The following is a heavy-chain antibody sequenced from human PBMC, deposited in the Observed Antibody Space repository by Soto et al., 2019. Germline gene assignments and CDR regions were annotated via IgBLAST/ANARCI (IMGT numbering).Heavy chain of an antibody. V-gene: IGHV3-30-3*01. CDR2: ISYDGSNK. Sequence: QVQLVESGGGVVQPGRSLRLSCAASGFTFSSYAMHWVRQAPGKGLEWVAVISYDGSNKYYADSVKGRFTISRDNSKNTRYLQMNSLRAEYTAVYYCAGANGLECEPRDYWGQGTLVTVSS. CDR1: GFTFSSYA. CDR3: AGANGLECEPRDY. J-gene: IGHJ4*02. D-gene: IGHD2-8*01.